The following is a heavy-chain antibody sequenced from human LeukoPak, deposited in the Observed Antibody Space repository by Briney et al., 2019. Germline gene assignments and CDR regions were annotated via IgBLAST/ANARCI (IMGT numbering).Heavy chain of an antibody. CDR1: GFIFSDYY. CDR2: ISSSGATI. CDR3: ARGGYIDYMDV. D-gene: IGHD1-1*01. V-gene: IGHV3-11*01. J-gene: IGHJ6*03. Sequence: PGGSLRLSCEASGFIFSDYYMSWIRQAPGEGLEWVSYISSSGATIYHADSVKGRFTISRDDAKFSVFLEMNGLRAEDSAVYYCARGGYIDYMDVWGKGTTVTVSS.